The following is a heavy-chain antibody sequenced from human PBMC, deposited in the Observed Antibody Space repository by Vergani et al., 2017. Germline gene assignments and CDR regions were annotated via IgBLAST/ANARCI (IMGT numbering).Heavy chain of an antibody. D-gene: IGHD3-10*01. J-gene: IGHJ4*02. Sequence: QVQLVQSGAEVKKPGASVKVSCKASGYTFTSYGISWVRQAPGQGLEWMGWISAYNGNTNYAQKLQGTVTMTTDTSTSTAYMELRSLRSDDTAVYYCARVIRRREWFGEFLFDYWGQGTLVTVSS. CDR1: GYTFTSYG. CDR2: ISAYNGNT. CDR3: ARVIRRREWFGEFLFDY. V-gene: IGHV1-18*01.